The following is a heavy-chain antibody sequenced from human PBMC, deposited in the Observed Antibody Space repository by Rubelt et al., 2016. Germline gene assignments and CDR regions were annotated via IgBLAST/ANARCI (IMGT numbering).Heavy chain of an antibody. D-gene: IGHD1-14*01. CDR3: ARGTGIDY. CDR1: GFTFSSYA. CDR2: IWYDGSNK. Sequence: PGGSLRLSCAASGFTFSSYAMSWVRQAPGKGLEWVAVIWYDGSNKYYADSVKGRFTISRDNSKNTLYLQMNSLRAEDTAVYYCARGTGIDYWGQGTLVTVSS. V-gene: IGHV3-33*08. J-gene: IGHJ4*02.